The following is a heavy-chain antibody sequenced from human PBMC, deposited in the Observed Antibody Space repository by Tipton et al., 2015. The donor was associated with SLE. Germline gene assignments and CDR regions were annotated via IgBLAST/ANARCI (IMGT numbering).Heavy chain of an antibody. Sequence: SLRLSCAASGFPFSRYLMNWVRQAPGKGLEWVAVISYDGSNKYYADSVKGRFTISRHNSKNTLYLQMNSLRADDTAIYTCAKDTGRGFFDLWGRGTLVTVSS. CDR1: GFPFSRYL. D-gene: IGHD3-10*01. J-gene: IGHJ2*01. CDR3: AKDTGRGFFDL. CDR2: ISYDGSNK. V-gene: IGHV3-30*14.